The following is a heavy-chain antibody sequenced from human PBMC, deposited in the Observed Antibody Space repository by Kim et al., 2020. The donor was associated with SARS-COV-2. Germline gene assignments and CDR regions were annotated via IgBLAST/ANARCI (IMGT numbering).Heavy chain of an antibody. CDR3: AKSKDSSTWYYGGY. V-gene: IGHV3-23*01. Sequence: GGSLRLSCAASGFTFSSYAMTWVRQAPGQGLEWVSTITGSGSSTYYADSVKGRFTISRDNSRNTLYMQMNSLRAEDTALYYWAKSKDSSTWYYGGYWGQG. D-gene: IGHD6-13*01. J-gene: IGHJ4*02. CDR1: GFTFSSYA. CDR2: ITGSGSST.